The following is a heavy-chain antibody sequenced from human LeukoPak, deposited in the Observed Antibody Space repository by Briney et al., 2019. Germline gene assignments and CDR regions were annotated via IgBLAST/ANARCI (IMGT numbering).Heavy chain of an antibody. V-gene: IGHV4-59*12. J-gene: IGHJ5*02. CDR2: IYYSGSS. CDR3: ARDPAAAGSKHWFDP. CDR1: GGSISGYH. Sequence: SETLSLTCNVSGGSISGYHWSWIRQPPGKGLEWLGYIYYSGSSNYNPSLKSRVTISADTSKNQFSLKLSSVTAADTAVYYCARDPAAAGSKHWFDPWGQGTLVTVSS. D-gene: IGHD6-13*01.